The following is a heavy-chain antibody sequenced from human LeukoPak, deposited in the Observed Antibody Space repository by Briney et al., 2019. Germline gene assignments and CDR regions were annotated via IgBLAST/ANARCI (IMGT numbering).Heavy chain of an antibody. Sequence: RASVKVSCKASGYTFTSYGISWVRQAPGQGLEWMGWISAYNGNTNYAQKLQGRVTMTTDTSTSTAYMELRSLRSDDTAVYYCARVGGYYDPDYFDYWGQGTLVTVSS. CDR3: ARVGGYYDPDYFDY. J-gene: IGHJ4*02. CDR1: GYTFTSYG. CDR2: ISAYNGNT. V-gene: IGHV1-18*01. D-gene: IGHD3-22*01.